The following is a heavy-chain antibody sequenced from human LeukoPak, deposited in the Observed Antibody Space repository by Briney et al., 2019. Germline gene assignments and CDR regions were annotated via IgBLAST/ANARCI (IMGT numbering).Heavy chain of an antibody. CDR1: GFTFSSYS. V-gene: IGHV3-21*01. CDR3: ARTSYSSGWYVMYY. CDR2: ISSSSSYI. J-gene: IGHJ4*02. Sequence: GGSLRLSCAASGFTFSSYSVNWVRQAPGKGLEWVSSISSSSSYIYYADSVKGRFTISRDNAKNSLYLQMNSLRAEDTAVYYCARTSYSSGWYVMYYWGQGTLVAVSS. D-gene: IGHD6-19*01.